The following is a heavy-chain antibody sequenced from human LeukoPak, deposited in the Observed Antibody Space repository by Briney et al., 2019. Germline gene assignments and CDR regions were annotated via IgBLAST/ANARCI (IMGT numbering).Heavy chain of an antibody. CDR1: GYTVTSYD. V-gene: IGHV1-8*01. D-gene: IGHD3-22*01. CDR3: ARGNLFAMIGRQKTDY. Sequence: ASVKVSYKPSGYTVTSYDINSGRRATGHGVGRRDWMNPNSGNAGYTRKFQGRVTMNRSTSISTAYMELSSLRSEDTAVYDCARGNLFAMIGRQKTDYWGQGTLVTVSS. J-gene: IGHJ4*02. CDR2: MNPNSGNA.